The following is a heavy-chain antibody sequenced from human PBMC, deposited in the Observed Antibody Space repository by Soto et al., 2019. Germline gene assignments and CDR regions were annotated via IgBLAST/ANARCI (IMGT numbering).Heavy chain of an antibody. Sequence: QVQLVQSGAEVKKPGSSVKVSCKASVGTFSSYAISWVRQAPGQGLEWMGGIIPIFGTANYAQKFQGRVTITADESTSTAYMELSSLRSEDTAVYYCARGIGQQLVLPPYYYGMDVWGQGTTVTVSS. CDR2: IIPIFGTA. CDR3: ARGIGQQLVLPPYYYGMDV. J-gene: IGHJ6*02. D-gene: IGHD6-13*01. V-gene: IGHV1-69*12. CDR1: VGTFSSYA.